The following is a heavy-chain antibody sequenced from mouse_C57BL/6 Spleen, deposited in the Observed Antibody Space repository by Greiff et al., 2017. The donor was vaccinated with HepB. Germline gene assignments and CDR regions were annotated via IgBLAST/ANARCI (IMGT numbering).Heavy chain of an antibody. J-gene: IGHJ1*03. CDR2: IDPNSGGT. Sequence: QVQLQQPGAELVKPGASVKLSCKASGYTFTSYWMHWVKQRPGRGLEWIGRIDPNSGGTKYNEKFKSKATLTVDKPSSTAYRQLSSLTSEDSAVYYGARYYGSSLHWYFDVWGTGTTVTVSS. CDR3: ARYYGSSLHWYFDV. V-gene: IGHV1-72*01. D-gene: IGHD1-1*01. CDR1: GYTFTSYW.